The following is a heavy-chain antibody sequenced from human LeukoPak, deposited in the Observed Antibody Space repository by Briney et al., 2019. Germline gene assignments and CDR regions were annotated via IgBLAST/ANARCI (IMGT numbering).Heavy chain of an antibody. J-gene: IGHJ3*02. CDR2: MNPNSGNT. CDR3: ARALSQDDAFDI. CDR1: GYTFTSYD. V-gene: IGHV1-8*03. Sequence: ASVKVSCKASGYTFTSYDINWVRQATGQGLEWMGWMNPNSGNTGYAQTFQGRGTTTRNTSISTTYMELSSLRSEDTAVYYCARALSQDDAFDIWGQGTMVTVSS.